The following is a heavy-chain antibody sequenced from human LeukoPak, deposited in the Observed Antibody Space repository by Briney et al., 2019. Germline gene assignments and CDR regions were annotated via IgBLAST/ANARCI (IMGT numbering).Heavy chain of an antibody. CDR3: AKGALAAPLIHAEYFQH. D-gene: IGHD6-13*01. Sequence: PGGSLRLSCAASGFTFSSYWMSWVRQAPGKGLEWVAFIRYDGSNKYYADSVKGRFTISRDNSKNTLYLQMNSLRAEDTAVYYCAKGALAAPLIHAEYFQHWGQGTLVTVSS. J-gene: IGHJ1*01. V-gene: IGHV3-30*02. CDR2: IRYDGSNK. CDR1: GFTFSSYW.